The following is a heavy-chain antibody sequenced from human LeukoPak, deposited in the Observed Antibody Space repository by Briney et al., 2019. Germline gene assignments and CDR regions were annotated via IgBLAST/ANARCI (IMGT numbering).Heavy chain of an antibody. V-gene: IGHV3-23*01. CDR3: ANWKTGRVMDV. D-gene: IGHD1-1*01. CDR1: GFTFSSYA. J-gene: IGHJ6*03. Sequence: GGSLRLSCAASGFTFSSYAMTWVRQAPGKGLEWVSTITGTGTSTYYADSVKGQFTISRVNSKNTLYLQMNSLRAEDTAVYYCANWKTGRVMDVWGKGTTVTVSS. CDR2: ITGTGTST.